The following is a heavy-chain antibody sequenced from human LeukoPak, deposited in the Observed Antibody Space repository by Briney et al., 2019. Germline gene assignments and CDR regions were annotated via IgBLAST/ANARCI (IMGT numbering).Heavy chain of an antibody. Sequence: SETLSLTCSVSDGSIARGSFYWNWIRQSAGKGLEWIGRVYSSGSTNYNPSLKSRVTISLDTSKKQFSLKLSSVTAADTAVYYCARGGRLSPTTQQAPQFDYWGQGTLVTVSS. D-gene: IGHD1-1*01. V-gene: IGHV4-61*02. J-gene: IGHJ4*02. CDR3: ARGGRLSPTTQQAPQFDY. CDR1: DGSIARGSFY. CDR2: VYSSGST.